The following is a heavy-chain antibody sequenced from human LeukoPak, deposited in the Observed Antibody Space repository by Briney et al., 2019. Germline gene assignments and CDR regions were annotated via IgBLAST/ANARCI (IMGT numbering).Heavy chain of an antibody. CDR3: ARMAGGLWDY. D-gene: IGHD3-10*01. CDR1: GFIFSNYW. V-gene: IGHV3-7*05. CDR2: IKQDGSEK. Sequence: PGGSLRLSCAASGFIFSNYWMSWVRQAPGKGLDWVANIKQDGSEKYYVDSVKGRFTLSRDNAKISLYLQMDSLRAEDTAVYYCARMAGGLWDYWGQGTLVTVSS. J-gene: IGHJ4*02.